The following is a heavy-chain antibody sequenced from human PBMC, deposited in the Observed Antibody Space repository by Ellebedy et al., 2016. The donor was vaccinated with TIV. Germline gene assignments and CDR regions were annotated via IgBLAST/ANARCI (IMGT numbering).Heavy chain of an antibody. CDR1: GGSISSSTYY. J-gene: IGHJ4*02. D-gene: IGHD6-19*01. CDR2: INYSGST. CDR3: ARGLIAVADTLSFDW. V-gene: IGHV4-39*01. Sequence: SETLSLXXTVSGGSISSSTYYWGWIRQPPGKGLEWIGSINYSGSTYYNPSLKSRVTLSVDTSKNEFSLKLSSVTAADTAVFYCARGLIAVADTLSFDWWGQGTLVTVSS.